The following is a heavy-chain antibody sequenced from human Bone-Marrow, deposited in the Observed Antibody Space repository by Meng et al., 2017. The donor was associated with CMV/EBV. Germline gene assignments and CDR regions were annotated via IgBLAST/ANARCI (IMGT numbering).Heavy chain of an antibody. D-gene: IGHD2-15*01. CDR2: IRYDGSNK. CDR1: GFTFSSYG. V-gene: IGHV3-30*02. Sequence: GESLKISCAASGFTFSSYGMHWVRQAPGKGLEWVAFIRYDGSNKYYADSVKGRFTISRDNSKNTLYLQMNSLTAEDTAVYYCARGPARSELSQKYCSGGSCYWFDPWGQGTLVTVSS. CDR3: ARGPARSELSQKYCSGGSCYWFDP. J-gene: IGHJ5*02.